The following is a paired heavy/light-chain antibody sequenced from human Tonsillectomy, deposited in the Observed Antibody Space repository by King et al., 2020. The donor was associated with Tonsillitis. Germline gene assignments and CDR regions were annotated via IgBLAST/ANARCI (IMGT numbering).Heavy chain of an antibody. J-gene: IGHJ4*02. CDR1: GFTFSTCD. Sequence: QVQLVESGGGVVQPGGSLRLSCAASGFTFSTCDMHWVRQAPGKGLEWVAFIRYDGSNKDYADSVRGRLTISRDNSKNTLYLQMSSLRAEDTAVYFCSNLAVAPFDYWGQGTLVTVSS. V-gene: IGHV3-30*02. D-gene: IGHD6-19*01. CDR2: IRYDGSNK. CDR3: SNLAVAPFDY.
Light chain of an antibody. J-gene: IGKJ1*01. Sequence: DVVMTQSPLSLPVTLGQPASISCRSSQSLVHSDGNTYFHWFQQRPGQSPRRLIYQVSNRDSGVPGRFSGSGSGTDFTLKISRVEAEDVGVYYCMQGTHWPPTFGQGTKVEIK. CDR3: MQGTHWPPT. CDR1: QSLVHSDGNTY. CDR2: QVS. V-gene: IGKV2-30*02.